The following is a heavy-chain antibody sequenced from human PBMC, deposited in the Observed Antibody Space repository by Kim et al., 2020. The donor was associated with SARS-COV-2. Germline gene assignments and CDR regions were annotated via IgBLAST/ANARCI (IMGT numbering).Heavy chain of an antibody. Sequence: GESLKISCKGSGYSFSRYWIGWVRQMPGKGLEWMGRIYPDDSDTRYSPSFEGQVTISADKSISTAYLQWSSLKASDTAMYYCARRVTRVRVDTPPQFDPWGQRTLVTVSS. V-gene: IGHV5-51*01. D-gene: IGHD3-10*01. CDR3: ARRVTRVRVDTPPQFDP. J-gene: IGHJ5*02. CDR2: IYPDDSDT. CDR1: GYSFSRYW.